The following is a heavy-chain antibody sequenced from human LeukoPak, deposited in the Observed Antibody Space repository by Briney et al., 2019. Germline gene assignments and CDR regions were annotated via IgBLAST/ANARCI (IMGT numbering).Heavy chain of an antibody. V-gene: IGHV3-23*01. D-gene: IGHD3-3*01. CDR2: ISGSGDST. CDR1: GGSISSSDYY. J-gene: IGHJ4*02. Sequence: PSETLSLTCTVSGGSISSSDYYWGWIRQPPGKGLEWVSTISGSGDSTYYADSVKGRFTSSRDNSKNTLYLQMNSLRAEDTAVYYCAKGAYYADWGQGTLVTVSS. CDR3: AKGAYYAD.